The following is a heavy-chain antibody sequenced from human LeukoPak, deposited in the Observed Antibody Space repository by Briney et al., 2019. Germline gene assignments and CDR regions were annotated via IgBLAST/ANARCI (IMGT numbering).Heavy chain of an antibody. D-gene: IGHD2-21*01. CDR3: ARARLPNAYFDY. CDR2: ISSYDGST. Sequence: VASVKVSCKASGYTFTSYGISWVRQAPGEGLEGMGWISSYDGSTNYAQKFQDRVTVTTDTSTSTVYMELRSLRSDDTAVYYCARARLPNAYFDYWGQGTLVTVSS. V-gene: IGHV1-18*01. CDR1: GYTFTSYG. J-gene: IGHJ4*02.